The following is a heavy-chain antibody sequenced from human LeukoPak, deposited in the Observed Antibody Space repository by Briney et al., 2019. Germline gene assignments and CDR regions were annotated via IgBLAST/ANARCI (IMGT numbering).Heavy chain of an antibody. CDR1: GFTFSNFA. V-gene: IGHV3-30*02. CDR3: AKDWSYRGWAYYFDY. Sequence: GGSLRLSCAASGFTFSNFAMHWVRQAPGKVLEWVAFIRYDETNKYYADSVKGRFTISRDNSKNTLYLQMTSMRAEDSAMYYCAKDWSYRGWAYYFDYWGQGPLVTVSS. CDR2: IRYDETNK. D-gene: IGHD5-12*01. J-gene: IGHJ4*02.